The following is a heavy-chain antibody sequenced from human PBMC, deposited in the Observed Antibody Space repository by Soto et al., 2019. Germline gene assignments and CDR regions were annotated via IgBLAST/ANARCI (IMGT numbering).Heavy chain of an antibody. D-gene: IGHD2-15*01. V-gene: IGHV4-31*03. CDR3: ARDPHGCSGGSCYSHGY. Sequence: QVQLQESGPGLVKPSQTLSLTCTVSGGSISSGGYYWSWIRQHPGKGLEWIGYIYYSGSTYYNPSLKSRVTISVDTSKNQFSLKLSSVTAADTAVYYCARDPHGCSGGSCYSHGYWGQGTLVTVSS. CDR1: GGSISSGGYY. J-gene: IGHJ4*02. CDR2: IYYSGST.